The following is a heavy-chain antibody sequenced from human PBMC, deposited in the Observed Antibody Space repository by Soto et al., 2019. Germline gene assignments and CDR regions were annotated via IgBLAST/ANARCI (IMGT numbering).Heavy chain of an antibody. J-gene: IGHJ4*02. CDR2: IIPILGIA. D-gene: IGHD3-16*02. CDR1: GGTFSSYT. V-gene: IGHV1-69*02. CDR3: AVRLPYYDYVWGSYRLDY. Sequence: QVQLVQSGAEVKKPGSSVKVSCKASGGTFSSYTISWVRQAPGQGLEWMGRIIPILGIANYAQKFQGRVTITADKSTSTAYMVMSSLRSEETAVYYCAVRLPYYDYVWGSYRLDYWGQGTLVTVSS.